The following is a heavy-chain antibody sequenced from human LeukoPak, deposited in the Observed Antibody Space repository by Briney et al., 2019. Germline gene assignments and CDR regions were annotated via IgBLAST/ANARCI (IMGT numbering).Heavy chain of an antibody. V-gene: IGHV3-23*01. CDR3: AKDPASIVGAYFDY. D-gene: IGHD1-26*01. CDR1: GFTVSSNY. J-gene: IGHJ4*02. CDR2: ISGSGGST. Sequence: GGSLRLSCAASGFTVSSNYMSWVRQAPGKGLEWVSAISGSGGSTYYADSVKGRFTISRDNSKNTLYLQMNSLRAEDTAVYYCAKDPASIVGAYFDYWGQGTLVTVSS.